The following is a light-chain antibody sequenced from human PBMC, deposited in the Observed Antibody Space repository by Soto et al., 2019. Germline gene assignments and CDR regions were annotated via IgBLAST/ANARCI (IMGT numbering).Light chain of an antibody. CDR1: QSIDTE. CDR2: RTS. J-gene: IGKJ4*01. Sequence: DSQMSQSPSTLSASVGYRVTITCRASQSIDTELAWYQQKPGKAPKLLIYRTSTLESGVPSRFSGSGSGTDFTLTISSLLPDDLSTFHCQQYSIYPITFGGGTKVEVK. V-gene: IGKV1-5*03. CDR3: QQYSIYPIT.